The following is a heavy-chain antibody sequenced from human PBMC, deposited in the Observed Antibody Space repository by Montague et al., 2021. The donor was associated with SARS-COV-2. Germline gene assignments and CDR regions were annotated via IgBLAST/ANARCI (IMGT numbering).Heavy chain of an antibody. CDR1: GGSISSGSYY. CDR2: IYTSGXT. D-gene: IGHD3-9*01. CDR3: ARESLHLTGYYNDYFDY. J-gene: IGHJ4*02. Sequence: TLSLTCTVSGGSISSGSYYWNWIRQPAGKGLEWIGRIYTSGXTXYXXXXKXRVTISVDTSKNQFSLKLSSVTAADTAVYYCARESLHLTGYYNDYFDYWGKGTLVTVSA. V-gene: IGHV4-61*02.